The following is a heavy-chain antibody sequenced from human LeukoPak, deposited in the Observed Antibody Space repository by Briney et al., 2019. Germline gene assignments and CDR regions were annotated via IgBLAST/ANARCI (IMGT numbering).Heavy chain of an antibody. CDR3: AKDSGLDYRYGLFDY. D-gene: IGHD5-18*01. CDR1: GFTFSYYA. CDR2: MSSDGNNK. Sequence: PGGSLRLSCAASGFTFSYYAMHWVRQAPGKGLEWVAIMSSDGNNKYYADSVKGRSTISRDNSNNTLYLQMNSLRPEDTAVYYCAKDSGLDYRYGLFDYWGQGTLVTVSS. V-gene: IGHV3-30-3*01. J-gene: IGHJ4*02.